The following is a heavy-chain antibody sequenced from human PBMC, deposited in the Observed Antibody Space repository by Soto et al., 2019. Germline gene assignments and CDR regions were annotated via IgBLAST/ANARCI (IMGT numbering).Heavy chain of an antibody. V-gene: IGHV3-30-3*01. D-gene: IGHD4-17*01. CDR1: GLTFTSSS. CDR3: ARRLPTTVSALGY. CDR2: ISENGDRQ. J-gene: IGHJ4*02. Sequence: GGSLRLSCTASGLTFTSSSFHWVRQAPGKGLEWVAVISENGDRQYSTESVRGRFLISRDSSKNTVYLQMNSLRPEDTGVYFCARRLPTTVSALGYWGQGPMVTV.